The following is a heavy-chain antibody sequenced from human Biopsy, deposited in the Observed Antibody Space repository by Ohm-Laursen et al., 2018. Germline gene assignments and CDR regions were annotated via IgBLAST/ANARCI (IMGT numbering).Heavy chain of an antibody. CDR1: GGSFSGYY. Sequence: TLSLTCAVYGGSFSGYYWSWIRQTPGKGLQWIGEVNHSGSTNYNPPLKSRVTISVDTSKNQFSLKLTSVTAADTAVYYCARAVDYYDPYYYYGMDVWGQGTTVTVSS. J-gene: IGHJ6*02. D-gene: IGHD3-22*01. CDR2: VNHSGST. CDR3: ARAVDYYDPYYYYGMDV. V-gene: IGHV4-34*01.